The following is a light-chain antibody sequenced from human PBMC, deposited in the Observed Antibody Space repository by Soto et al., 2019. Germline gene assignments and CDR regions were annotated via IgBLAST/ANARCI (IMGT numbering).Light chain of an antibody. V-gene: IGKV3-15*01. CDR1: QSVSSY. J-gene: IGKJ1*01. Sequence: SLAAVSLNKEERATLSCRASQSVSSYLAWYQQKPGQAPRLLIYDASTRATGIPARLSGSGSGTEFTLTISSLQSEDFAVYYCQQYNNLPLWTSG. CDR3: QQYNNLPLWT. CDR2: DAS.